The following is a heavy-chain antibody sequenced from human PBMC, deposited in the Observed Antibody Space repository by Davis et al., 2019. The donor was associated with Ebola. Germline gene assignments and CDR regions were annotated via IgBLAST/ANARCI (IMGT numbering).Heavy chain of an antibody. Sequence: PGGSLRLSCAASGFTFSSYGMHWVRQAPGKGLEWVAVISYDGSNKYYADSVKGRFTISRDNSKNTLYLQMNSLRAEDTAVYYCAKDYRGNFDYWGQGTLVTVSS. CDR3: AKDYRGNFDY. CDR1: GFTFSSYG. CDR2: ISYDGSNK. D-gene: IGHD1-26*01. V-gene: IGHV3-30*18. J-gene: IGHJ4*02.